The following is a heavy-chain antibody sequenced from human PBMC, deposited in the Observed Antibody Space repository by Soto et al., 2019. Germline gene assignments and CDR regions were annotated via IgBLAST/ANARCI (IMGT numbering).Heavy chain of an antibody. Sequence: PSETLTVTCADSGGSISSSNWWNWVRQPPGKGLEWIGEIHHSGSTNYNPSLKSRVTISVDKSKNQFSLKLNSVTTADTAVYYCARVRQGCSSTCCYFDPWGQGTLVTVSS. V-gene: IGHV4-4*02. CDR2: IHHSGST. J-gene: IGHJ5*02. CDR3: ARVRQGCSSTCCYFDP. CDR1: GGSISSSNW. D-gene: IGHD2-2*01.